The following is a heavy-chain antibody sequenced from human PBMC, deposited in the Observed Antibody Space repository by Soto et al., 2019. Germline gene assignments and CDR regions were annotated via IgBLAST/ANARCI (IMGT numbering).Heavy chain of an antibody. CDR2: ISYDGSNK. J-gene: IGHJ4*02. V-gene: IGHV3-30-3*01. Sequence: QVQLVGSGGGVVQPGRSLRLSCAASGFTFSSYAMHWDRQAPGKGLEWVAVISYDGSNKYYADSVKGRFTISRDNSKNTLYLQMNSLRAEDTAVYYCARDKRDLRFLEWSYYYDYWGQGSLVTVSS. CDR3: ARDKRDLRFLEWSYYYDY. CDR1: GFTFSSYA. D-gene: IGHD3-3*01.